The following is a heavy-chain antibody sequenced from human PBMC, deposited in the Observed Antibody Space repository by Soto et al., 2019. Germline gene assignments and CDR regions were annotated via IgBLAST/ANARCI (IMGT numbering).Heavy chain of an antibody. CDR3: ARMATFGSLNWFDP. CDR2: MNPGSGDT. V-gene: IGHV1-8*01. CDR1: GYSFTNND. J-gene: IGHJ5*02. Sequence: ASVKVSCKASGYSFTNNDVSWVRQATGQGLEWMGWMNPGSGDTGYAQKFQGRVTMTRDISTATAYMELSSLRSDDTAIYYCARMATFGSLNWFDPWGQGTLVTVSS. D-gene: IGHD3-16*01.